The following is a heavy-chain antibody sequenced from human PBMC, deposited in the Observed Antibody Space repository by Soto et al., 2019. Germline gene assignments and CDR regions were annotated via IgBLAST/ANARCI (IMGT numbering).Heavy chain of an antibody. CDR1: GFTFSSYA. CDR3: AKFKQLVPRHGRDV. CDR2: ISGSGGST. Sequence: RLSCGASGFTFSSYAMSWVRQAPGRGLEWVSAISGSGGSTYYADSVKGRFAISRDNSKNTLYLQMNSLRAEDTAVYYCAKFKQLVPRHGRDVWGQGTTVIVSS. V-gene: IGHV3-23*01. D-gene: IGHD6-13*01. J-gene: IGHJ6*02.